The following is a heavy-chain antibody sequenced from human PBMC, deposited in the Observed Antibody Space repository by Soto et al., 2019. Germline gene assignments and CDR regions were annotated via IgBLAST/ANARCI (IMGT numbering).Heavy chain of an antibody. CDR3: VRDPQRNDY. Sequence: QVQLVQSGPEVKKPGASVKVSCKASGYSFTSYGVSWVRQAPGQGLEWMGWISANSGNTDYAQKFRGTVTTTPETSTSTAYMDLRSLRSDDTAVYYCVRDPQRNDYWGQGTLVTVSS. J-gene: IGHJ4*02. CDR2: ISANSGNT. V-gene: IGHV1-18*04. CDR1: GYSFTSYG. D-gene: IGHD6-25*01.